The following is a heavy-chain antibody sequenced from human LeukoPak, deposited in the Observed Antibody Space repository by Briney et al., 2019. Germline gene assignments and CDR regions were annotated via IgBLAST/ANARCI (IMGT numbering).Heavy chain of an antibody. D-gene: IGHD3-10*02. J-gene: IGHJ6*04. Sequence: SETLSLTCTVSGGSISSYYWSWIRQPAGKGLEWIGRIYTSGSTNYNPSLKSRVTMSVDTSKNQFSLKLNSVTAEDTAVYYCAELGITMIGGVWGKGTTVTISS. CDR1: GGSISSYY. CDR3: AELGITMIGGV. CDR2: IYTSGST. V-gene: IGHV4-4*07.